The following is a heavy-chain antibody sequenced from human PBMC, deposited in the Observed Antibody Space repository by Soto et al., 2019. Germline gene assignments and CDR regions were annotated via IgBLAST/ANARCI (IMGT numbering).Heavy chain of an antibody. CDR2: ISYDGSNK. D-gene: IGHD3-22*01. J-gene: IGHJ4*02. CDR1: GFTFSSYG. CDR3: AKGGNYYDSSGYYEATTYYFDY. V-gene: IGHV3-30*18. Sequence: PGGSLRLSCAASGFTFSSYGMHWVRRAPGKGLEWVAVISYDGSNKYYADSVKGRFTISRDNSKNTLYLQMNSLRAEDTAVYYCAKGGNYYDSSGYYEATTYYFDYWGQGTLVTVSS.